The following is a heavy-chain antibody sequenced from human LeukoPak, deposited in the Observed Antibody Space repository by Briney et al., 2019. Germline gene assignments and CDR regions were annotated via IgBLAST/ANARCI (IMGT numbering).Heavy chain of an antibody. V-gene: IGHV3-15*01. J-gene: IGHJ4*02. Sequence: GGSLRLSCAASGFIFSNAWMSWVRQAPGKGLEWVGRIRSKFDGGTTDYAAPVKGRSTISRDDSENSLYLQMNSVKSEDTAVYYCTTIQFARTMSFDYWGQGTLVAVSS. CDR1: GFIFSNAW. CDR2: IRSKFDGGTT. CDR3: TTIQFARTMSFDY. D-gene: IGHD3-10*01.